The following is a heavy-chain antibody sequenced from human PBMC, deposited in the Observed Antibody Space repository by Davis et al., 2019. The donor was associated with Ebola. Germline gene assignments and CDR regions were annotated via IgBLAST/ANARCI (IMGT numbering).Heavy chain of an antibody. CDR2: INPKSGDT. CDR3: ARVNYDYGDYFVGYYFDY. Sequence: ASVKVSCKASGYTFTGYYMHWVRQAPGQGLEWMGRINPKSGDTNYAQKFQGRVTMTRDTSISTAYMELSRLRSDDTAVYYCARVNYDYGDYFVGYYFDYWGQGTLVTVSS. V-gene: IGHV1-2*06. CDR1: GYTFTGYY. D-gene: IGHD4-17*01. J-gene: IGHJ4*02.